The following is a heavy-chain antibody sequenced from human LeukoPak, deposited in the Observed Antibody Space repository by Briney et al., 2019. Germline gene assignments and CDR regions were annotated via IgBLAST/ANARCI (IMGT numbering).Heavy chain of an antibody. D-gene: IGHD3-22*01. V-gene: IGHV1-69*05. J-gene: IGHJ4*02. CDR3: ARQTAYYYDSSGYPPHV. CDR2: IIPIFGTA. Sequence: SVKVSCKASGGTFSSYAISWVRQAPGQGLEWMGGIIPIFGTANYAQKFQGRVTITTDESTSTAYMELSSLRSEDTAVYYCARQTAYYYDSSGYPPHVWGQGTLVTVSS. CDR1: GGTFSSYA.